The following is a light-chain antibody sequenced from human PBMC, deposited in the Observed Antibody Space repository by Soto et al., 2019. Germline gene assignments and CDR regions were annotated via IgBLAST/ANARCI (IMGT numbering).Light chain of an antibody. Sequence: QSVLTQPPSASGSPGQSVTISCTGTSSDVGGYNYVSWYQQHPGKAPKLMIYEVSKRPSGVPDRFSGSKSGNTASLTVSGLQAEDEADYYCSSYAGTIDGFGTGTKVTVL. CDR2: EVS. CDR3: SSYAGTIDG. CDR1: SSDVGGYNY. V-gene: IGLV2-8*01. J-gene: IGLJ1*01.